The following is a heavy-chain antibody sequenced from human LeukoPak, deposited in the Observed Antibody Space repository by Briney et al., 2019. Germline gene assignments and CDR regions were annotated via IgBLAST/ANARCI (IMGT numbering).Heavy chain of an antibody. D-gene: IGHD5-18*01. CDR3: AREAGTAMALFDY. Sequence: GASVKVSCNASGYTSTRYYIHWVRQAPGQGLELMGIINPSGGSTSYAQKFQGRVTMTRDTSTSTVYMELSSLRSEDTAVYYCAREAGTAMALFDYWGQGTLVTVSS. CDR2: INPSGGST. V-gene: IGHV1-46*01. CDR1: GYTSTRYY. J-gene: IGHJ4*02.